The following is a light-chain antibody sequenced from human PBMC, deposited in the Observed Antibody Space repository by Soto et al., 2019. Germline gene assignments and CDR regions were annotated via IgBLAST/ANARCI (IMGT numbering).Light chain of an antibody. V-gene: IGKV1-39*01. CDR2: SAS. CDR3: QQSYTSPPWT. CDR1: QSIEYY. J-gene: IGKJ1*01. Sequence: DIQMTQSPSSLSPSVGDRVTITCRASQSIEYYLNWYQQKPGKAPKLLIFSASSLQSGVPSRFIGSGSGTDFTLSITGLQPEDFATYYCQQSYTSPPWTFGQGTKVEVK.